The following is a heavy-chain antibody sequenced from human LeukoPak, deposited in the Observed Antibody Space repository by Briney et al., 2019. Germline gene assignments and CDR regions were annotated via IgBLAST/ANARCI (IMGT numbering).Heavy chain of an antibody. J-gene: IGHJ4*02. V-gene: IGHV3-23*01. CDR1: GFTFSSYA. CDR3: GSPQYYDFWGGADY. Sequence: GGSLRLSCAVSGFTFSSYAMTWVRQAPGKGLEWVSAISASGGTHYADSVKGRFTISRDNSKNTLFLQMNNLRAEDTAVYYCGSPQYYDFWGGADYWGQGTLVTVSS. CDR2: ISASGGT. D-gene: IGHD3-3*01.